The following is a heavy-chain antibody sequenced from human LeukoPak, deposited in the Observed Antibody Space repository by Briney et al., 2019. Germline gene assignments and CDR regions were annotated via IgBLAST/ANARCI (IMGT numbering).Heavy chain of an antibody. Sequence: PGGSLRLSCAASGFTFSSYWMSWVRQAPGKGLEWVANIKQDGSNKYYADSVKGRFTISRDNSKNTLYLQMNSLRAEDTAVYYCARAGGSSSSVDYWGQGTLVTVSS. CDR1: GFTFSSYW. D-gene: IGHD6-6*01. CDR3: ARAGGSSSSVDY. J-gene: IGHJ4*02. CDR2: IKQDGSNK. V-gene: IGHV3-7*01.